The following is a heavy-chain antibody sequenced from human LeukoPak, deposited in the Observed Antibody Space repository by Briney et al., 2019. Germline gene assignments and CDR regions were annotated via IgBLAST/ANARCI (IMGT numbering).Heavy chain of an antibody. CDR2: INPNSGGT. D-gene: IGHD6-25*01. Sequence: PQASVKVSCKASGYTFTGYYMHWVRQAPGQGLEWMGWINPNSGGTNYAQKFQGRVTMTRDTSISTAYMELSRLRSDDTAVYYCARSLGYSSGDFDYWGQGTLVTVSS. CDR1: GYTFTGYY. V-gene: IGHV1-2*02. J-gene: IGHJ4*02. CDR3: ARSLGYSSGDFDY.